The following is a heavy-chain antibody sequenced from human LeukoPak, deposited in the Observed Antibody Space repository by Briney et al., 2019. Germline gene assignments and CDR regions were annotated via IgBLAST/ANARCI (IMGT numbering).Heavy chain of an antibody. CDR3: ARRTAMATTYYFDY. CDR2: IYTSGST. Sequence: SQTLSLXCTVSGGSISSGSYYWSWIRQPAGKGLEWIGRIYTSGSTNYNPSLKSRVTISVDTSKNQFSLKLSSVTAADTAVYYCARRTAMATTYYFDYWGQGTLVTVSS. V-gene: IGHV4-61*02. D-gene: IGHD5-24*01. CDR1: GGSISSGSYY. J-gene: IGHJ4*02.